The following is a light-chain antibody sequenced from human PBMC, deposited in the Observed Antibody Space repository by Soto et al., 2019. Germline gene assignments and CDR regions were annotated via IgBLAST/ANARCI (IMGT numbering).Light chain of an antibody. CDR2: DAS. CDR1: QSVSSS. CDR3: QQYYNWPPWT. Sequence: EIVLTQSPATLSLSPGERATLSCRASQSVSSSLAWYQQIPGQAPRLLIYDASTRATGISARFSGSGSGTEFTLTISSLQSEDFAVYYCQQYYNWPPWTFGQGTKVDIK. J-gene: IGKJ1*01. V-gene: IGKV3-15*01.